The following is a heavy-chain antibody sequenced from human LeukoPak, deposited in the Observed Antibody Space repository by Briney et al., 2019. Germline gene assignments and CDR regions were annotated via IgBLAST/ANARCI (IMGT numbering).Heavy chain of an antibody. D-gene: IGHD3-10*01. Sequence: GGSLRLSCAASGFTFSNYAVSWVRQAPGKGLEWVSVIYSSGSTYYADSVKGRFTISRDNSKNTLYLQMNSLRAEDTAVYYCARGEYYYYYMDVWGKGTTVTVSS. CDR2: IYSSGST. J-gene: IGHJ6*03. V-gene: IGHV3-66*02. CDR1: GFTFSNYA. CDR3: ARGEYYYYYMDV.